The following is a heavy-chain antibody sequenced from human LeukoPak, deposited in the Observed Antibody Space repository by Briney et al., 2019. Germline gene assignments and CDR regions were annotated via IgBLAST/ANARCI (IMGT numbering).Heavy chain of an antibody. V-gene: IGHV1-46*01. CDR2: ISPGGGST. CDR3: ARHTYCSGGSCYFRNDY. D-gene: IGHD2-15*01. J-gene: IGHJ4*02. CDR1: GYTFISYY. Sequence: ASVKVSCKASGYTFISYYIHWVRQAPGQGLEWMGIISPGGGSTTYAQKFQGRITMARDTSTNTVYMELSSLRSEDTAVYYCARHTYCSGGSCYFRNDYWGQGTLVTVSS.